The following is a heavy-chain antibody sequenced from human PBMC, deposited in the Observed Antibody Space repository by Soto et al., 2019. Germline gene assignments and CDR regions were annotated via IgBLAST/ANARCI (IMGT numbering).Heavy chain of an antibody. V-gene: IGHV4-59*01. CDR2: IYYSGST. D-gene: IGHD3-22*01. Sequence: SETLSLTCTASGGSISSYYWSWIRQPPGKGLEWIGYIYYSGSTNYNPSLKSRVTISVDTSKNQFSLKLSSVTAADTAVYYCARDARGTMIVDWGQGTLVTVSS. J-gene: IGHJ4*02. CDR1: GGSISSYY. CDR3: ARDARGTMIVD.